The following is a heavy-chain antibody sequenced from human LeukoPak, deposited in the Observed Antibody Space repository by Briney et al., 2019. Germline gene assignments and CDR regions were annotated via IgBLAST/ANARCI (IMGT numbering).Heavy chain of an antibody. J-gene: IGHJ4*02. CDR1: GFSFSNSG. CDR3: AKDLGLYCGGDCYFGY. V-gene: IGHV3-30*18. D-gene: IGHD2-21*02. Sequence: PGGSLRLSCAASGFSFSNSGMHWVRQAPGKGLEWVAVISYDGSNKYYADSVKGRFTISRDNSKNTLYLQMNSLRAEDTAVYYCAKDLGLYCGGDCYFGYWGQGTLVTVSS. CDR2: ISYDGSNK.